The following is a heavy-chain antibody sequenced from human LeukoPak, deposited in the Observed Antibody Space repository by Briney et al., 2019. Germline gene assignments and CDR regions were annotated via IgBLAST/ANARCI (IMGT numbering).Heavy chain of an antibody. CDR2: INPNSGGT. J-gene: IGHJ5*02. CDR3: ARVLREYDFGVATGWFDP. Sequence: GASVKVSCKASGYTFTGYYMHWVRQAPGQGLEWMGWINPNSGGTNYAQKFQGRVTMTRDTSISTAYMELSRLRSDDTAVYYCARVLREYDFGVATGWFDPWGQGTLVTVSS. V-gene: IGHV1-2*02. CDR1: GYTFTGYY. D-gene: IGHD3-3*01.